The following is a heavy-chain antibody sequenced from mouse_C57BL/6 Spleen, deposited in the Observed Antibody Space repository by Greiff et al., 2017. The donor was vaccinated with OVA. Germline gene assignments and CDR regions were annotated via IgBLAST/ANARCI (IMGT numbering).Heavy chain of an antibody. J-gene: IGHJ4*01. CDR1: GYAFSSSW. Sequence: QVQLKASGPELVKPGASVKISCTASGYAFSSSWMNWVKQWPGKGLEWIGRIYPGDGDTNYNGKFKGKATLTADKSSSTAYMQLSSLTSDDSAVYFWARGSYDGYYDAMDYWGQGTSVTVSA. D-gene: IGHD2-3*01. V-gene: IGHV1-82*01. CDR2: IYPGDGDT. CDR3: ARGSYDGYYDAMDY.